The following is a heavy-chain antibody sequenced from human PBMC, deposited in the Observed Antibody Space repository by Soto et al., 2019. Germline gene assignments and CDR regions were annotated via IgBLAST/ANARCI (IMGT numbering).Heavy chain of an antibody. V-gene: IGHV1-18*01. Sequence: ASVVSCKASGYTFTSYGISWVGQAPGQGLEWMGWISAYNGNTNYAQKLQGRVTMTTDTSTSTAYMELRSLRSDDTAVYYCARDDDFWSGYGNGRHWFDPWGQGTLVTVSS. CDR1: GYTFTSYG. CDR2: ISAYNGNT. CDR3: ARDDDFWSGYGNGRHWFDP. J-gene: IGHJ5*02. D-gene: IGHD3-3*01.